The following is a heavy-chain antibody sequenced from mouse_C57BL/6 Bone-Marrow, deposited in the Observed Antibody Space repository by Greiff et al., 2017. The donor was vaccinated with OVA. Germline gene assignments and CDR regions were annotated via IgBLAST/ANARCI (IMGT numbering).Heavy chain of an antibody. CDR1: GYTFTSYL. J-gene: IGHJ3*01. CDR2: IDPSDSET. CDR3: ARGGATGEWFAY. V-gene: IGHV1-52*01. Sequence: QVQLQQPGAELVRPGSSVKLSCKASGYTFTSYLMHWVKQRPIQGLEWIGNIDPSDSETHYNQKFKDKATLTVDKSSSTAYMQLSSLTSEDSAVYYCARGGATGEWFAYWGQGTLVTVSA. D-gene: IGHD1-1*01.